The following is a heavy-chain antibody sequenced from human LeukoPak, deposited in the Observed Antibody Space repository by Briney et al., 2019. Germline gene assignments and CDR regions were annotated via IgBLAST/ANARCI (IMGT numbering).Heavy chain of an antibody. J-gene: IGHJ4*02. V-gene: IGHV3-48*03. CDR2: ISSGGVTI. Sequence: GGSLRLSCAASGFTFSSNGMNWVRQAPGKGLEWLSYISSGGVTIYYADSVKGRFTISRDNAKHSLYLQMNSLRAEDTAIYYCARVPAAINAIDYWGQGTLVTVSS. D-gene: IGHD2-2*02. CDR3: ARVPAAINAIDY. CDR1: GFTFSSNG.